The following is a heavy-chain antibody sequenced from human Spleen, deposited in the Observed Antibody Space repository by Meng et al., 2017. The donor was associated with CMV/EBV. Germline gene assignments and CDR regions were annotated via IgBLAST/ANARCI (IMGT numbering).Heavy chain of an antibody. CDR2: INPKSGVT. J-gene: IGHJ4*01. CDR1: GYTFSDSF. CDR3: ARDLGVGAAGY. D-gene: IGHD3-3*01. V-gene: IGHV1-2*02. Sequence: SCRASGYTFSDSFLYWVRQAPGQGLEWMGWINPKSGVTNYAQRFQDRVTMTTDTSIRTVYMDLSRLTSDDTAIFYCARDLGVGAAGYWGQGTLVTVSS.